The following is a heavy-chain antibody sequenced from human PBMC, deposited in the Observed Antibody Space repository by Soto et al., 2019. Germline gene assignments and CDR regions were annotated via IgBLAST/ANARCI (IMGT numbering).Heavy chain of an antibody. CDR1: GFTFSSYG. CDR3: AKVPLRQWLVRGGYFDH. Sequence: GGSLRLSCAASGFTFSSYGMHWVRQAPGKGLELVAVISYDGSNKYYADSVKGRFTISRDNSKNTLYLQMNSLRAEDTAVYYCAKVPLRQWLVRGGYFDHWGQGTLVTVSS. D-gene: IGHD6-19*01. J-gene: IGHJ4*02. CDR2: ISYDGSNK. V-gene: IGHV3-30*18.